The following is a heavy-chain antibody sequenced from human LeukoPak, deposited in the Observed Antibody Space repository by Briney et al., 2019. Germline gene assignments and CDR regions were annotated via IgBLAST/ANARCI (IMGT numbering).Heavy chain of an antibody. CDR3: ARYSGYDEYYFDY. CDR2: IYHSGST. CDR1: GGSISSNNW. D-gene: IGHD5-12*01. V-gene: IGHV4-4*02. Sequence: PSETLSLTCAVSGGSISSNNWWSWVRQPPGKGLEWIGEIYHSGSTNYNPSLKSRVTISVDKSKNQFSLKLSSVTAADTAVYYCARYSGYDEYYFDYWGQGTLVTVSS. J-gene: IGHJ4*02.